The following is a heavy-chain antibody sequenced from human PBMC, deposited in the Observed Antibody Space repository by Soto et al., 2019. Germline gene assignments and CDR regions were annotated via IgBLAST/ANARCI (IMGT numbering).Heavy chain of an antibody. V-gene: IGHV1-3*01. Sequence: GASVKASCKASRYTFTNHAMHWVRQAPGQRLEWMGWITSGNGNTKYSQKFQGRVTITRDTSASTAYMELSSLRSEDTAVYYCARGITLPTPLDYWGQGTLVTVSS. CDR2: ITSGNGNT. J-gene: IGHJ4*02. D-gene: IGHD1-20*01. CDR1: RYTFTNHA. CDR3: ARGITLPTPLDY.